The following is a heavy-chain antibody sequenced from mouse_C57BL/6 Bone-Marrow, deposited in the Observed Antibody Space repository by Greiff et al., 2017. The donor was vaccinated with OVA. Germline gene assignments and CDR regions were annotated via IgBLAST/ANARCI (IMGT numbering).Heavy chain of an antibody. CDR2: INPNNGGT. CDR1: GYTFTDYN. Sequence: EVQLVESGPELVKPGASVKIPCKASGYTFTDYNMDWVKQSHGKSLEWIGDINPNNGGTIYNQKFKGKATLTVDKSSSTAYMELRSLTSEDTAVYYWARGNYYGSSPYFDYWGQGTTLTVSS. CDR3: ARGNYYGSSPYFDY. D-gene: IGHD1-1*01. J-gene: IGHJ2*01. V-gene: IGHV1-18*01.